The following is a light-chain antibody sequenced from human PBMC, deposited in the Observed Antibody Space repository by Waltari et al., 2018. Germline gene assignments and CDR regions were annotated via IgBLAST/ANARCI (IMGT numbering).Light chain of an antibody. CDR3: CSYAGSSTHVV. CDR1: SSDVGGYNY. CDR2: DVS. J-gene: IGLJ2*01. V-gene: IGLV2-23*02. Sequence: QSALTQPASVSGSPGQSLTIPCTGTSSDVGGYNYVSWYQQHPGKAPKLMLYDVSKRPSGVSIRFSGSKSGNTASLTISGLQAEDEAYYYCCSYAGSSTHVVFGGGTKLTVL.